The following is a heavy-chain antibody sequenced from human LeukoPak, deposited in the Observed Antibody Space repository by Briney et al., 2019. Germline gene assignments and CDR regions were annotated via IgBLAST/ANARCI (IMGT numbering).Heavy chain of an antibody. CDR2: IYTSGST. CDR3: ARDRGVAATGLDYGMDV. D-gene: IGHD2-15*01. V-gene: IGHV4-4*07. Sequence: SETVSLTCTVSGGSISSYFWSWIRQPAGKGLEWIGRIYTSGSTNYNPSLKSRVTMSVDTSKNQFSLKLSSVTAADTAVYYCARDRGVAATGLDYGMDVWGQGTTVTVSS. J-gene: IGHJ6*02. CDR1: GGSISSYF.